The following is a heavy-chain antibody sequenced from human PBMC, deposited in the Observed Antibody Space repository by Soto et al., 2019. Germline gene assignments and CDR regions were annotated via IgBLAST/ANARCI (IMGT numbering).Heavy chain of an antibody. CDR1: GFTFSSYS. D-gene: IGHD6-6*01. J-gene: IGHJ4*02. Sequence: EVQLVESGGGLVKPGGSLRLSCAASGFTFSSYSMNWVRQAPGKGLEWVSSISSSSSYIYYADSVKGRFTISRDNAKNSLYLQMNSLRAEDTAVYDCARDQVAARSPIHWGQGTLVTVSS. CDR2: ISSSSSYI. V-gene: IGHV3-21*01. CDR3: ARDQVAARSPIH.